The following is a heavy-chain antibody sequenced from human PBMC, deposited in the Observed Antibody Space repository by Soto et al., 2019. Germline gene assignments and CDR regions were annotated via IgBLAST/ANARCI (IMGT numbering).Heavy chain of an antibody. V-gene: IGHV4-31*03. CDR3: ASERYLVYGDEGPYYYYGMDV. CDR1: GGSISSGGYY. CDR2: IYYSGST. J-gene: IGHJ6*02. Sequence: SETLSLTCTVSGGSISSGGYYWSWIRQHPGKGLEWIGYIYYSGSTYYNPSLKSRVTISVDTSKNQFSLKLSSVTAADTAVYYCASERYLVYGDEGPYYYYGMDVWGQGTTVTVSS. D-gene: IGHD4-17*01.